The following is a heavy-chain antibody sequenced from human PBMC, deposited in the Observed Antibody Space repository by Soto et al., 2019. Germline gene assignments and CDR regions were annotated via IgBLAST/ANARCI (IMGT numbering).Heavy chain of an antibody. Sequence: SETLSLTCTVSGGSISSYYWSWIRQPPGKGLEWIGYIYYSGSTNYNPSLKSRVTISVDTSKNQFSLKLSSVTAADTAVYYCARAEVWDYDFWSGYPGYFDYWGQGTLVTVSS. D-gene: IGHD3-3*01. CDR1: GGSISSYY. V-gene: IGHV4-59*01. J-gene: IGHJ4*02. CDR3: ARAEVWDYDFWSGYPGYFDY. CDR2: IYYSGST.